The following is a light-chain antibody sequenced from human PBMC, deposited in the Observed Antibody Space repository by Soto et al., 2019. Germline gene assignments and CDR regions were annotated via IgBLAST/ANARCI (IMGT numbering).Light chain of an antibody. CDR3: ASYTSSSTSVI. V-gene: IGLV2-14*01. J-gene: IGLJ2*01. CDR2: EVS. CDR1: SSDVGGYKY. Sequence: QSALTQPASVSGSPGQSITISCTGTSSDVGGYKYVSWYQQHPDKAPKLIIFEVSNRPSGISSRFSGSKSGNTASLTISGLQAEDEADSYCASYTSSSTSVIFGRGTKVTVL.